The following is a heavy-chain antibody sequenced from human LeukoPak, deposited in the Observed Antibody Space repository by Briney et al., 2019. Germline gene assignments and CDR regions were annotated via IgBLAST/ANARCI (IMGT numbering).Heavy chain of an antibody. V-gene: IGHV3-23*01. Sequence: GGSLRLSCTASGFTFGDYAMSWVRQAPGKGLEWVSAISGSGGSTYYADSVKGRFTISRDNSKNTLYLQMNSLRAGDTAVYYCAKTPTTYCGGDCYRGDAFDIWGQGTMVTVSS. CDR2: ISGSGGST. CDR3: AKTPTTYCGGDCYRGDAFDI. J-gene: IGHJ3*02. CDR1: GFTFGDYA. D-gene: IGHD2-21*02.